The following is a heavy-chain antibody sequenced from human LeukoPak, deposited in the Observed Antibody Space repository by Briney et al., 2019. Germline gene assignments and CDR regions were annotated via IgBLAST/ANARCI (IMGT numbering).Heavy chain of an antibody. D-gene: IGHD6-13*01. CDR2: IYYSGST. Sequence: SETLSLTCAVSGYSISTDYYWGWIRQPPGKGLEWIGSIYYSGSTYYNPSLKSRVTISVDTSKNQFSLKLSSVTAADTAVYYCASMAAGTRHFDYWGQGTLVTVSS. CDR1: GYSISTDYY. V-gene: IGHV4-38-2*01. J-gene: IGHJ4*02. CDR3: ASMAAGTRHFDY.